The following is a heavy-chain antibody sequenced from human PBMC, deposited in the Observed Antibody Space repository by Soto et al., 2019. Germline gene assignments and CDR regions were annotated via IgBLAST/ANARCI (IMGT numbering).Heavy chain of an antibody. CDR1: GFTFSSYP. J-gene: IGHJ5*02. Sequence: EVQLLESGGGLVQPGGSLRLSCTASGFTFSSYPMTWVRQAPGKGLEWVSTISASGETTFYADSLKGRFTISRDNSKNTLYLQMNSLRAEDTAVYYCAKDRGIAAAGTSWFDPWGQGTLVTVSS. CDR3: AKDRGIAAAGTSWFDP. CDR2: ISASGETT. D-gene: IGHD6-13*01. V-gene: IGHV3-23*01.